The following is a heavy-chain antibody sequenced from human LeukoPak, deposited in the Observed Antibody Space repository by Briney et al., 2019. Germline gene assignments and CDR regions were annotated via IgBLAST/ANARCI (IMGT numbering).Heavy chain of an antibody. J-gene: IGHJ4*02. CDR2: IYYSGST. CDR3: ARVGGPQKLRYSSSWYFDY. Sequence: SETLSLTCTVSGGSISSYYWSWIRQPPGKGLEWIGYIYYSGSTNYNPSLKSRVTISVDTSKNQFSLKLSSVTAADTAVYYCARVGGPQKLRYSSSWYFDYWGQGTLVTVSS. D-gene: IGHD6-13*01. CDR1: GGSISSYY. V-gene: IGHV4-59*01.